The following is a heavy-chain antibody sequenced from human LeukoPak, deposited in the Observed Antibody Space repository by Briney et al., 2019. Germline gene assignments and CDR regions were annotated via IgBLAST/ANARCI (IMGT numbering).Heavy chain of an antibody. J-gene: IGHJ4*02. CDR3: ARRTYYDFWSGYYIEDYFDY. CDR2: IYTSGST. D-gene: IGHD3-3*01. CDR1: GGSISSYY. V-gene: IGHV4-4*07. Sequence: SETLSLTCTVSGGSISSYYWSWIRQPAGKGLEWIGRIYTSGSTNYNPSLKSRVTISVDTSKNQFSLKLSSVTAADTAVYYCARRTYYDFWSGYYIEDYFDYWGQGTLVTVSS.